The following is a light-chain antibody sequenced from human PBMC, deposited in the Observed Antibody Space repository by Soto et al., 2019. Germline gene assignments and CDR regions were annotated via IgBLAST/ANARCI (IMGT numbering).Light chain of an antibody. Sequence: EIVLTQSPGTLSLSPGERATLSCRASQSVGGNYLAWYQQKPGQAPRLLVYAASTSATGIPDRFSGSGSGTDFSLTISRLEPEDFAVYYCQQYCSSLRTFGQGTKLEIK. CDR2: AAS. V-gene: IGKV3-20*01. CDR1: QSVGGNY. J-gene: IGKJ2*01. CDR3: QQYCSSLRT.